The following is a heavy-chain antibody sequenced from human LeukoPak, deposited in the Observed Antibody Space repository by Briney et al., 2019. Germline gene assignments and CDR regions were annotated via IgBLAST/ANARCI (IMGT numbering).Heavy chain of an antibody. V-gene: IGHV3-74*01. D-gene: IGHD2-8*02. CDR3: TRVQAGRSGLMDV. Sequence: QPGGSLRLSCAASGFTLSNYWLHWVRQAPGEGLVWVSRVDPDGTTTNHADSVTGRFTTSRDNAKNTLYLQMNSLRAEDTALYYCTRVQAGRSGLMDVWGRRTTVTVSS. CDR2: VDPDGTTT. J-gene: IGHJ6*02. CDR1: GFTLSNYW.